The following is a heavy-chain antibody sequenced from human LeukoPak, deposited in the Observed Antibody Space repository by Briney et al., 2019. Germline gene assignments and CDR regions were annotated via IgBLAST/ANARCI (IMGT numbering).Heavy chain of an antibody. CDR2: ISSSSSYT. V-gene: IGHV3-11*06. Sequence: GGSLRLSCAASGFTFSDYDMNWIRQARGKGLEWVSYISSSSSYTNYADSVKGRFTISRDNAKNSLYLQMNSLRAEDTAVYYCARVAYGDYNFDYWGQGTLVTVSS. CDR3: ARVAYGDYNFDY. CDR1: GFTFSDYD. J-gene: IGHJ4*02. D-gene: IGHD4-17*01.